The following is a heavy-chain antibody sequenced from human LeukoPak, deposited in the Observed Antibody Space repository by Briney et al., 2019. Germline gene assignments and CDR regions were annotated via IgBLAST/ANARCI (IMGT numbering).Heavy chain of an antibody. CDR2: IKQDGSEK. J-gene: IGHJ6*03. Sequence: GGSLRLSCAASGFTFSSYWMSWVRQAPGKGLEWLANIKQDGSEKYYVDSVKGRFTISRDNSKNTLYLQMNSLRAEDTAVYYCARDPYSGSYGADYYYYMDVWGKGTTVTISS. CDR1: GFTFSSYW. CDR3: ARDPYSGSYGADYYYYMDV. V-gene: IGHV3-7*01. D-gene: IGHD1-26*01.